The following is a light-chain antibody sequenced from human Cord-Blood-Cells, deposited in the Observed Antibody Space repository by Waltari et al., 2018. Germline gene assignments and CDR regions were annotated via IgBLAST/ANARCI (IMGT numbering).Light chain of an antibody. CDR3: RSYAGSMSVAV. Sequence: QSAPTQPASVSRWPGQPIPIPCTQPSSHVGRYNLVSRYHQHPSTAPKLMIYEDSNRPSGVSNRFSGSKSGNTASLAISGLQAEDEADYYCRSYAGSMSVAVFGAGTKVTVL. CDR2: EDS. V-gene: IGLV2-23*01. J-gene: IGLJ1*01. CDR1: SSHVGRYNL.